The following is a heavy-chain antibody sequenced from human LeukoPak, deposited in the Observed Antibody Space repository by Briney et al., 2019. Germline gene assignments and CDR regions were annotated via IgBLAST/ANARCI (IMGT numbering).Heavy chain of an antibody. CDR1: GLIFSKYN. V-gene: IGHV3-21*01. CDR2: ITSYI. Sequence: GGSLRLSCAGSGLIFSKYNMNWVRQAPGKGLEWISSITSYISYADSVRGRFTISRDNAKNSVYLQMNSLRAEDTAVYYCARDGTGSNSSWYIHWGQGALVTVSS. D-gene: IGHD6-13*01. J-gene: IGHJ4*02. CDR3: ARDGTGSNSSWYIH.